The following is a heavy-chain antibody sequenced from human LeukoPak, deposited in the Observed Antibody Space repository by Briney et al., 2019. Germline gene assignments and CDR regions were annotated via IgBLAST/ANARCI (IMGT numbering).Heavy chain of an antibody. CDR2: ISGSGGST. Sequence: GGSLRLSCAASGSTFSSYAMSWVRQAPGKGLEWVSVISGSGGSTYYADSVKGRFTISRDNSKNTLYLQMNSLRAEDTAVYYCAKVLGAGYYRGYFDYWGQGTLVTVSS. CDR1: GSTFSSYA. J-gene: IGHJ4*02. CDR3: AKVLGAGYYRGYFDY. D-gene: IGHD3-9*01. V-gene: IGHV3-23*01.